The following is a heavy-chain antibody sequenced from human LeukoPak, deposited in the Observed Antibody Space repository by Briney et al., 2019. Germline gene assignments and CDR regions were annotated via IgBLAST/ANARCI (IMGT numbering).Heavy chain of an antibody. J-gene: IGHJ5*02. CDR3: GRLRSYGGNRGIAH. D-gene: IGHD4-23*01. V-gene: IGHV4-39*02. CDR1: GGAISNTNYY. CDR2: SSYSGSS. Sequence: PSETLSLTCTVSGGAISNTNYYWVWIPQPPGNGLEWIGSSSYSGSSYYNPSRESRVIISVDTSQNHFHLSLSSVTAADTAIYYCGRLRSYGGNRGIAHWGQGTLVAVSS.